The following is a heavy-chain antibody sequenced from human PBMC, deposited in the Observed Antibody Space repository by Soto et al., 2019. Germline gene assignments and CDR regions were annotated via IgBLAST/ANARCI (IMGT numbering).Heavy chain of an antibody. CDR2: IWYDGSNK. Sequence: QVQLVESGGGVVQPGRSLGLSCAASGFTFSSYGMHWVRQAPGKGLEWVAVIWYDGSNKYYADSVKGRFTISRDNSKNTLYLQMNSLRAEDTAVYYCARVNGGYYLADYWGQGTLVTVSS. CDR1: GFTFSSYG. V-gene: IGHV3-33*01. CDR3: ARVNGGYYLADY. D-gene: IGHD3-22*01. J-gene: IGHJ4*02.